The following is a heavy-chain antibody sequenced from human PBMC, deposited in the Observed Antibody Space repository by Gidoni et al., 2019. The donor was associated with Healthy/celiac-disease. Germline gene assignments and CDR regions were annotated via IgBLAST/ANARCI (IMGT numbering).Heavy chain of an antibody. D-gene: IGHD2-2*01. J-gene: IGHJ6*02. CDR2: INPNSGGT. V-gene: IGHV1-2*02. CDR3: ARDLGPEVVPAAINGMDV. CDR1: GYTFTGYY. Sequence: QVQLVQSGAEVTKPGASVKVSCKASGYTFTGYYMHWVRQAPGQGLEWMGWINPNSGGTNYAQKFQGRVTMTRDTSISTAYMELSRLRSDDTAVYYCARDLGPEVVPAAINGMDVWGQGTTVTVSS.